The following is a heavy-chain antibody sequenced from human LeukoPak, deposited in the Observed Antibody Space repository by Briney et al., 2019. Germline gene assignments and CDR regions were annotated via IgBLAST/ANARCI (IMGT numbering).Heavy chain of an antibody. CDR2: VDPEDGET. J-gene: IGHJ4*02. Sequence: ASVTISCKASGYTFTDYYMHWVQQAPGKGLEWMGRVDPEDGETIYAEKFQGRVTITADTSTDTAYMELSSLRAEDTAVYYCAKDIQGEQWLPPFDYWGQGTLVTVSS. D-gene: IGHD6-19*01. CDR1: GYTFTDYY. V-gene: IGHV1-69-2*01. CDR3: AKDIQGEQWLPPFDY.